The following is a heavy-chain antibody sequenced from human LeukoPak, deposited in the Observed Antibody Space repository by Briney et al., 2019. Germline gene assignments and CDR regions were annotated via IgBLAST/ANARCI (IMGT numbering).Heavy chain of an antibody. J-gene: IGHJ4*02. CDR3: ARLKGVYCSSTSCPLGD. CDR1: GYSFTSYW. Sequence: GESLKTSWKCSGYSFTSYWIGLGRHMPGKGLELMGIIYHGDYDTRYSPSFQGQVTISADKSTSTAYLQWSSLKASDTAMYDCARLKGVYCSSTSCPLGDWGQGTLVTVSS. D-gene: IGHD2-2*01. V-gene: IGHV5-51*01. CDR2: IYHGDYDT.